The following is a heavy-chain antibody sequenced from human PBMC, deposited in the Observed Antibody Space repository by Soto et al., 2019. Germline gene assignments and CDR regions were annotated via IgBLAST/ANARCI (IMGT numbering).Heavy chain of an antibody. CDR2: ISYDGSNK. J-gene: IGHJ6*02. Sequence: GGSLRLSCAASGFTFSSYGMHWVRQAPGKGLEWVAVISYDGSNKYYADSVKGRFTISRDNSKNTLYLQMDSLRAEDTAVYYCAKDRDSSGYLYYYYGMDVWGQGTTVTVSS. D-gene: IGHD3-22*01. CDR1: GFTFSSYG. CDR3: AKDRDSSGYLYYYYGMDV. V-gene: IGHV3-30*18.